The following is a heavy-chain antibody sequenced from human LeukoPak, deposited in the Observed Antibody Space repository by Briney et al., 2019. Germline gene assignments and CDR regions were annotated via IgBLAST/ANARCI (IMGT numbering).Heavy chain of an antibody. Sequence: TSETLSLTCAVYGGSFSSYYWNWIRQPPGKGLEWIGEINHSGSSNFNPSLKSRVTISADTSKNQVSLKLSSVTAADTAVYYCARVQRIVGDTRPYNWFDPWGQGTLVTVSS. CDR2: INHSGSS. CDR1: GGSFSSYY. D-gene: IGHD1-26*01. J-gene: IGHJ5*02. CDR3: ARVQRIVGDTRPYNWFDP. V-gene: IGHV4-34*01.